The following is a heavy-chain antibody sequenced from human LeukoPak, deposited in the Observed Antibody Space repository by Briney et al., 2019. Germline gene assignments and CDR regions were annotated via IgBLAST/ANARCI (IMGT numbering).Heavy chain of an antibody. J-gene: IGHJ4*02. CDR1: GFTFRDYW. CDR3: ARDSRDSSGYWDFDY. V-gene: IGHV3-7*01. CDR2: INKDGSET. Sequence: GGSLRLSCAASGFTFRDYWMTWVRPAPGTGLERVANINKDGSETYYVDSVKGRFTISRDNAKNSLYLQMNSLRAEDTAVYYCARDSRDSSGYWDFDYWGQGTLVTVSS. D-gene: IGHD3-22*01.